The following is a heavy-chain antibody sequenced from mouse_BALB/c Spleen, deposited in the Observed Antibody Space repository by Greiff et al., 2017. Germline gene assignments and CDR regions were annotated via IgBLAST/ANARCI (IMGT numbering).Heavy chain of an antibody. V-gene: IGHV5-17*02. CDR3: ARHGSSYDYAMDY. J-gene: IGHJ4*01. CDR1: GFTFSSFG. Sequence: EVQGVESGGGLVQPGGSRKLSCAASGFTFSSFGMHWVRQAPEKGLEWVAYISSGSSTIYYADTVKGRFTISRDNPKNTLFLQMSSLKSEDTAMYYCARHGSSYDYAMDYWGQGTSVTVSS. D-gene: IGHD1-1*01. CDR2: ISSGSSTI.